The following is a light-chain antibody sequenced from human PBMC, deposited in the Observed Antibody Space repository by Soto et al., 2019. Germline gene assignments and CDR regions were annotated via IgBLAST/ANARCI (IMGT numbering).Light chain of an antibody. J-gene: IGLJ2*01. CDR1: NSDVGGSNY. CDR3: SSNVVGTNLKI. V-gene: IGLV2-8*01. Sequence: QSALTQPPSASGSPGQSVTISCTGTNSDVGGSNYVSWYQQHPGKAPKLMLYEVIKRPSGVHDRFSGSRSGNTASLTVSGLQAEDEADYYCSSNVVGTNLKIFGGGTKLT. CDR2: EVI.